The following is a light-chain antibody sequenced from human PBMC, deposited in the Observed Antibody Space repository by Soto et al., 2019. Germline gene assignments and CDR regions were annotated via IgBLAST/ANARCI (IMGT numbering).Light chain of an antibody. V-gene: IGLV2-14*01. CDR1: SSDVGGYNY. J-gene: IGLJ2*01. CDR3: SSYTSSIL. CDR2: DVS. Sequence: QSALTQPASVSGSPGQSITISCTGTSSDVGGYNYVSWYQQHPGKAPKLMIHDVSNRPSGVSNRFSGSKSGNTASLTISGLQAEDEADYYCSSYTSSILFGGGTKVTVL.